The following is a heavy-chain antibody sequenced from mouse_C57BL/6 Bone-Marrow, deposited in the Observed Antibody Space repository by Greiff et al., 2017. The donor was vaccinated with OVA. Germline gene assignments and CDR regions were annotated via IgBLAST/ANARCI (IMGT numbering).Heavy chain of an antibody. CDR3: ARNPYGSPYAMDY. V-gene: IGHV1-64*01. J-gene: IGHJ4*01. CDR2: IHPNSGST. Sequence: VQLQQPGAELVKPGASVKLSCKASGYTFTSYWMHWVKQRPGQGLEWIGMIHPNSGSTNYNEKFKSKATLTVDKSSSTAYMQLSSLTSEDSAVYYCARNPYGSPYAMDYWGQGTSVTVSS. CDR1: GYTFTSYW. D-gene: IGHD1-1*01.